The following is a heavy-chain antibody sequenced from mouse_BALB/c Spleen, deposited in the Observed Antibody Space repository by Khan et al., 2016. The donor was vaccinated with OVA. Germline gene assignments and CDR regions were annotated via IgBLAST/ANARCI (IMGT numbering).Heavy chain of an antibody. V-gene: IGHV1-69*02. CDR2: IDPSDSFT. J-gene: IGHJ3*01. D-gene: IGHD1-1*01. CDR3: ARSFHYGSSNWFAY. Sequence: VQLQQSGAELVKPGASVKLSCKASGYPLSSYWLHWVKQRPGQGLEWIGEIDPSDSFTNYNQKFKDKATLTIDKSSSTTYMQLSSLTSEDSAVDYCARSFHYGSSNWFAYWGQGTLVTVSA. CDR1: GYPLSSYW.